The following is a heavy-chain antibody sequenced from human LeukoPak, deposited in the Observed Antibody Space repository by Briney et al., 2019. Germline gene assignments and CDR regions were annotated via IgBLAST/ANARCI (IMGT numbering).Heavy chain of an antibody. CDR1: GYSFTSYW. CDR3: ATLHYDSSGYSNAYFDY. D-gene: IGHD3-22*01. J-gene: IGHJ4*02. V-gene: IGHV5-51*01. Sequence: GESLKISCKGSGYSFTSYWIGWVRQMPGRGLEWMGIIYPGDSDTRYSPSFQGQVTISADKSISTAYLQWSSLKASDTAMYYCATLHYDSSGYSNAYFDYWGQGTLVTVSS. CDR2: IYPGDSDT.